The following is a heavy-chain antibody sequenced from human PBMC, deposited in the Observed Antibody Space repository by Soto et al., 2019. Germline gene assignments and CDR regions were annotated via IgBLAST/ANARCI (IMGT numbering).Heavy chain of an antibody. V-gene: IGHV3-23*01. CDR1: GFTFSSYA. J-gene: IGHJ4*02. CDR3: AKARGGLSWPHFDY. Sequence: EVQLLESGGGLVQPGGSLRLSCAASGFTFSSYAMSWVRQAPGKGLEWVSAISGSGGSTYYADSVKGRFTISRDNSKNALYRQMSSLRAEDTAVYYCAKARGGLSWPHFDYWGQGTLVTVSS. CDR2: ISGSGGST. D-gene: IGHD1-26*01.